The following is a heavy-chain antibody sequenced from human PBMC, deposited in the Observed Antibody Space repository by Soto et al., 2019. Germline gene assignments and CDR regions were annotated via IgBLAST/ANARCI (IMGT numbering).Heavy chain of an antibody. Sequence: EVHLVESGGGLVQPGGSLRLSCAGSGFNFGNYWMTWVRQAPGKGLEWLANINTDVSEAYHVDSVRGRFTISRDTAKSSLFLEMNSLRDEDTAVYFCARGGAPFSESEWWGQGTLVTVSS. CDR2: INTDVSEA. CDR1: GFNFGNYW. CDR3: ARGGAPFSESEW. J-gene: IGHJ4*02. D-gene: IGHD3-3*01. V-gene: IGHV3-7*01.